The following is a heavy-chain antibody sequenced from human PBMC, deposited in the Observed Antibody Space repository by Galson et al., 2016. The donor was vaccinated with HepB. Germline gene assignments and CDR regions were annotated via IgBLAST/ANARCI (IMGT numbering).Heavy chain of an antibody. Sequence: SLRLSCAASGISVSRNYMHWVRQAPGKGLEWVSVIYGDTDTKYADSVKGRFTISRDTAKNTLDLQMDSLRVEDTAVYYCTSGFFDYSDDWGQGTLVTVSS. V-gene: IGHV3-66*02. CDR3: TSGFFDYSDD. J-gene: IGHJ4*02. D-gene: IGHD3-10*01. CDR2: IYGDTDT. CDR1: GISVSRNY.